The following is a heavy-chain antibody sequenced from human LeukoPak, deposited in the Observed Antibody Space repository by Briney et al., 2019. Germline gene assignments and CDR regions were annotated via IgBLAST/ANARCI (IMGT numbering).Heavy chain of an antibody. V-gene: IGHV1-69*06. D-gene: IGHD6-6*01. CDR2: IIPIFGTA. CDR3: ARGIYSSSSNWFDP. Sequence: GASVKVSCKASGGTFSSYAISWVRQAPGQGLEWMGGIIPIFGTANYAQKFQGRVTITADKSTSTAYMELSSLRSEDTAVYYCARGIYSSSSNWFDPWGQGTLVTVSS. CDR1: GGTFSSYA. J-gene: IGHJ5*02.